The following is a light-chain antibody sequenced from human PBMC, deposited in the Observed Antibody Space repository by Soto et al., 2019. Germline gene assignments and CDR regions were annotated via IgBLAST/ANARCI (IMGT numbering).Light chain of an antibody. J-gene: IGLJ1*01. V-gene: IGLV2-11*01. CDR2: DVT. CDR1: NSDVGTYNY. Sequence: QYVLTQHRSVSGSPGQSVTISCTGTNSDVGTYNYVSWYQQHPGKAPKLMIYDVTKRPSGVPDRFSGSKSGNTASLTISGLQAEDEADYYCCSYAGRYIYVFGTGTKVTVL. CDR3: CSYAGRYIYV.